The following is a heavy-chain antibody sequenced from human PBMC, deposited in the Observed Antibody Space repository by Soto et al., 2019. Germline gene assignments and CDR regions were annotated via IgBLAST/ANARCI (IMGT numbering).Heavy chain of an antibody. CDR2: ISANNDHT. CDR1: GYTLNTYG. CDR3: ARGTYFDY. J-gene: IGHJ4*02. Sequence: QVQLVQSGAEVKKPGASVKVSCKASGYTLNTYGITWVRQAPGQGLEWMGWISANNDHTNYPQKLQGRVTMTTDTSTSKAYRELRSLTSDDTAVYSCARGTYFDYWGQGTLVTVSS. V-gene: IGHV1-18*01.